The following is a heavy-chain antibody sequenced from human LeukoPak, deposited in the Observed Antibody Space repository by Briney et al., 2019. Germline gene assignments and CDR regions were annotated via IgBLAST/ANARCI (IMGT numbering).Heavy chain of an antibody. CDR1: GYSISSGHY. Sequence: SETLSLTCTVSGYSISSGHYWGWIRQPPGKGLEWIGGSYHSGSTYYNPSLKSRVTISVDKSKNQFSLKLSSVTAADTAVYYCARDWVLSCSGGSCNGGVFDYWGQGTLVTVSS. V-gene: IGHV4-38-2*02. D-gene: IGHD2-15*01. CDR2: SYHSGST. CDR3: ARDWVLSCSGGSCNGGVFDY. J-gene: IGHJ4*02.